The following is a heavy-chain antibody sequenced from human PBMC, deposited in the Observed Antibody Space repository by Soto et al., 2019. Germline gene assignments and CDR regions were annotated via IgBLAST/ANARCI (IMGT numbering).Heavy chain of an antibody. CDR1: GYTFTGYY. Sequence: GASVKVSCKASGYTFTGYYMHWVRQAPGQGLEWMGWINPNSGGTNYAQKFQGWVTMTRDTSISTAYMELSRLRSDDTAVYYCAREINDYGGNPRSCGNYYYGMDVWGQGTTVTVS. J-gene: IGHJ6*02. CDR2: INPNSGGT. CDR3: AREINDYGGNPRSCGNYYYGMDV. V-gene: IGHV1-2*04. D-gene: IGHD4-17*01.